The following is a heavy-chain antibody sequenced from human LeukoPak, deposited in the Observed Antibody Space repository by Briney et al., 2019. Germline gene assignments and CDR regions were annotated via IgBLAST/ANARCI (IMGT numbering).Heavy chain of an antibody. CDR3: ATSPTIAPAGTGDY. CDR2: INAGNGNT. D-gene: IGHD6-13*01. CDR1: GYDFTSYA. V-gene: IGHV1-3*01. Sequence: ASVKVSCKASGYDFTSYAMHWVRQAPGQRLEWMGWINAGNGNTKYSQKFQDRVTVTRDTSTSTAYMELSSLRSDDTAVYYCATSPTIAPAGTGDYWGPGTLVTVSS. J-gene: IGHJ4*02.